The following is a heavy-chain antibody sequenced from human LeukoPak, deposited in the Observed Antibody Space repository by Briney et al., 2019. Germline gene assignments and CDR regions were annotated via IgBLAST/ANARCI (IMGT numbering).Heavy chain of an antibody. D-gene: IGHD2-2*01. CDR2: INHSGST. CDR1: GGSFSGYY. CDR3: ARHVVVVVPAAIYYYYMDV. Sequence: SETLSLTCAVYGGSFSGYYWSWIRQPPGKGLEWIGEINHSGSTNYNPSLKSRVTISVDTSKNQFSLKLSSVTAADTAVYYCARHVVVVVPAAIYYYYMDVWGKGTTVTISS. J-gene: IGHJ6*03. V-gene: IGHV4-34*01.